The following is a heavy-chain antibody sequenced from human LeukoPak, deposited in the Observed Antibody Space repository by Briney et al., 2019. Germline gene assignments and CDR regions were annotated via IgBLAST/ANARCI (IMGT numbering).Heavy chain of an antibody. CDR1: GGTFSSYA. J-gene: IGHJ4*02. CDR2: VIPILGIA. CDR3: ARAGVGATLHNDY. D-gene: IGHD1-26*01. V-gene: IGHV1-69*04. Sequence: SVTVSCTASGGTFSSYAISWVRQAPGQGLEWMGRVIPILGIANYAQKFKGRVTITADKSTSTAYMEMSSLRSEDTAVYYCARAGVGATLHNDYWGQGTLVTVSS.